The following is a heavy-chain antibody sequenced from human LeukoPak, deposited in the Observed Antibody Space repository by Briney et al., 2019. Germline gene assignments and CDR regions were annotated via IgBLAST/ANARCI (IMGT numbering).Heavy chain of an antibody. J-gene: IGHJ5*02. D-gene: IGHD4-17*01. CDR1: GGSISNYY. CDR2: IYASGIT. Sequence: SETLSLTCSVSGGSISNYYWSWIRRPAGKGLEWIGRIYASGITDYKPSLKSRVTMSLDTSKNQFSLKLTSVTAADTAVYYCARVSETTVRSNWFDPWGQGTLVTVSS. CDR3: ARVSETTVRSNWFDP. V-gene: IGHV4-4*07.